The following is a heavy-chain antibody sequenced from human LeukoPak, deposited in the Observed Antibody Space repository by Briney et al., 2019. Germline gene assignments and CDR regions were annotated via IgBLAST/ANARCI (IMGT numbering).Heavy chain of an antibody. Sequence: ASVKVSCKASGYTFTSYGITWVRQAPGQGLEWMGWISVYNGNTHYAQKFEDRVTMTTDTSTSTAYMELRSLRSDDTAVYYCARAPDDYDFWSGPFDYWGRGTLVTVSS. D-gene: IGHD3-3*01. CDR3: ARAPDDYDFWSGPFDY. CDR1: GYTFTSYG. J-gene: IGHJ4*02. CDR2: ISVYNGNT. V-gene: IGHV1-18*01.